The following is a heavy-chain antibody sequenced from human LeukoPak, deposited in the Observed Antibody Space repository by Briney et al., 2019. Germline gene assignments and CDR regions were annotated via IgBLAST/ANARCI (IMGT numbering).Heavy chain of an antibody. J-gene: IGHJ6*03. D-gene: IGHD3-10*01. CDR1: GYTFTSYA. Sequence: ASVKVSCKASGYTFTSYAMNWVRQAPGQGLEWMGWINTNTGNPTYAQGFTGRFVFSLDTSVSTAYLQISSLKAEDTAMYYCARAVPFITMILGAPRALQDHMDVWGKGTTVTVSS. CDR2: INTNTGNP. CDR3: ARAVPFITMILGAPRALQDHMDV. V-gene: IGHV7-4-1*02.